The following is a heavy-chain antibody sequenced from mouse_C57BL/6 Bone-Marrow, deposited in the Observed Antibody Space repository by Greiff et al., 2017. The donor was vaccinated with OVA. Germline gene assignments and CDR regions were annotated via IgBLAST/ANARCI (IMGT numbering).Heavy chain of an antibody. CDR1: GYTFTDYN. CDR3: ARGVYDYDGDYYAMDD. Sequence: VHVKQSGPELVKPGASVKIPCKASGYTFTDYNMAWVKQSHGKSLEWIGDINPNNGGTIYNQKFRGKATLTVDKSSSTAYMELRSLTSEDTAVYYCARGVYDYDGDYYAMDDWGQGTSVTVSS. V-gene: IGHV1-18*01. D-gene: IGHD2-4*01. J-gene: IGHJ4*01. CDR2: INPNNGGT.